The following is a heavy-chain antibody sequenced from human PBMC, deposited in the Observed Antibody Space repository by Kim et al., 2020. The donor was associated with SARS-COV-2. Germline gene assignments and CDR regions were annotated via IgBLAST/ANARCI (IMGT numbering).Heavy chain of an antibody. CDR3: ASEYYFGSRTYYTFDH. Sequence: GGSLRLSCTASGFTFSSHAMSWVRQAPGKGLEWVSVISGSGDNAYYADSVKGRFAISRDNSKNTVSLQMSSLRAEDTAVYYCASEYYFGSRTYYTFDHWGQGTLVTVLS. CDR2: ISGSGDNA. CDR1: GFTFSSHA. D-gene: IGHD3-10*01. V-gene: IGHV3-23*01. J-gene: IGHJ4*02.